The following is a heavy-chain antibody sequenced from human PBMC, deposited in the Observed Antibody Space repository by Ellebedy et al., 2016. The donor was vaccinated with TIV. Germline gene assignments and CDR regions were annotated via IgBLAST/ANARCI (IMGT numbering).Heavy chain of an antibody. J-gene: IGHJ4*02. Sequence: GESLKISXGVSGFTSSRYWITWVRQAPGKGLECVANINQDGSQKYYVDSVKGRFTVSRDNAKKSAYLQMNTLRVEDTAVYYCMRHFDLWGQGTLVTVSS. CDR1: GFTSSRYW. CDR3: MRHFDL. V-gene: IGHV3-7*03. CDR2: INQDGSQK.